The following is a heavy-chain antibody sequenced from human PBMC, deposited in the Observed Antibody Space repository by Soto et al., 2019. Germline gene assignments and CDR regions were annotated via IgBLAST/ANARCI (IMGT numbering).Heavy chain of an antibody. J-gene: IGHJ6*02. CDR3: ASDLSGRADV. CDR1: GFTLSSYW. CDR2: MNEDGGTT. Sequence: GGSLRLSCAASGFTLSSYWIHWVRQAPGKGLVWVSRMNEDGGTTDYADSVKGRFTISRDNAKNTLYLQMNSLRVEDTAVYYCASDLSGRADVWGQGTTVSVSS. V-gene: IGHV3-74*01. D-gene: IGHD3-10*01.